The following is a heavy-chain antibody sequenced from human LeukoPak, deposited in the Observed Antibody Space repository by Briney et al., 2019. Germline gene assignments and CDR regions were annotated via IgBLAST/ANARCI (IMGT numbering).Heavy chain of an antibody. D-gene: IGHD5-12*01. V-gene: IGHV1-2*02. CDR2: INPNSGGT. CDR3: ASHPPSGYEEGWFDP. J-gene: IGHJ5*02. Sequence: ASVKVSCKPSGYTFTGYYMHWVRQAPGQGLEWMGWINPNSGGTNYAQKFQGRVTMTRDTSISTAYMELSRLRSDDTAVYYCASHPPSGYEEGWFDPWGQGTLVTVSS. CDR1: GYTFTGYY.